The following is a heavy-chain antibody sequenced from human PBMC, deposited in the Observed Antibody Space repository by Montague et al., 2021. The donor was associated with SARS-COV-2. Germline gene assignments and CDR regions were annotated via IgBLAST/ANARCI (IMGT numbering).Heavy chain of an antibody. D-gene: IGHD5-18*01. Sequence: SETLSLTCTVTGGPISGSSDYWGWNPQFPGKGLVWITSDDYSGNNYSSLSLKSRLTISVATSKNQFSLKLNSVTAADTALYYCARREYSYGWGDWGQGTLVTVSS. CDR2: DDYSGNN. CDR3: ARREYSYGWGD. CDR1: GGPISGSSDY. V-gene: IGHV4-39*01. J-gene: IGHJ4*02.